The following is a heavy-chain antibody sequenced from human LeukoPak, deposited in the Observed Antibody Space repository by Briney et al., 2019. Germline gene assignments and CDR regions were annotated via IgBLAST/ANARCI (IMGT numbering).Heavy chain of an antibody. CDR2: IRSNGESK. Sequence: GGSLRLSCVASGFSFSTDPMNWVRQAPGKGLEWLSNIRSNGESKSYADSVKGRFTTSRDNGKNSLYLQMDSLRGEDTAVYYCVRDNFYAFDIWGQGTMVTVSS. V-gene: IGHV3-48*01. D-gene: IGHD2/OR15-2a*01. CDR3: VRDNFYAFDI. CDR1: GFSFSTDP. J-gene: IGHJ3*02.